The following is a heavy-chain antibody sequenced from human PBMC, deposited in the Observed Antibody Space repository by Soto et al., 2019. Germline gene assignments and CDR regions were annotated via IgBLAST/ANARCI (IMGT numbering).Heavy chain of an antibody. Sequence: GGSLRLSCPATGFTFSTCAMNWVRQAPGKGLEWVSTISGSGRTTYYSDSVKGRFTVSRDNSKNTLDLQMSNLRAEDTAVYYCATVHNTSRSFDYWGQGTLVTVSS. J-gene: IGHJ4*02. CDR1: GFTFSTCA. V-gene: IGHV3-23*01. CDR2: ISGSGRTT. D-gene: IGHD1-20*01. CDR3: ATVHNTSRSFDY.